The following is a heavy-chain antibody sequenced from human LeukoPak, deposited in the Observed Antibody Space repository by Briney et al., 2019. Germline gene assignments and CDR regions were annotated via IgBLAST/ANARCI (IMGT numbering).Heavy chain of an antibody. J-gene: IGHJ4*02. CDR3: ARGGSGGPDY. V-gene: IGHV4-59*01. CDR1: GGSISSYY. Sequence: PSETLSPTCTVSGGSISSYYWSWIRQPPGKGLEWIGYIYYSGSTNYNPSLKSRVTISVDTSKNQFSLKLSSVTAADTAVYYCARGGSGGPDYWGQGTLVTVSS. D-gene: IGHD2-15*01. CDR2: IYYSGST.